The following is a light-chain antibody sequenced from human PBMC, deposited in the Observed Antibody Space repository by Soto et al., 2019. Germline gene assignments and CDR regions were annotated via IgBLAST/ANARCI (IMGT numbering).Light chain of an antibody. CDR3: QQGYSSPHT. V-gene: IGKV1-39*01. CDR1: QNIGNY. J-gene: IGKJ5*01. Sequence: DIQMTQSPSSLSASVGDRVTISCRAGQNIGNYLNWYQQSPGKAPKLLIYTASSLQSGVPSRFSGSQSGTDFTLTINGLQPEDFATYYCQQGYSSPHTFGQGTRLEI. CDR2: TAS.